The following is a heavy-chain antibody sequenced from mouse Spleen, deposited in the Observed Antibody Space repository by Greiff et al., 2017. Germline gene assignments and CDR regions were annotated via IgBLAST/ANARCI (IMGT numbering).Heavy chain of an antibody. J-gene: IGHJ3*01. CDR2: ISNGGGST. CDR1: GFTFSDYY. Sequence: EVKRVESGGGLVQPGGSLKLSCATSGFTFSDYYMYWVRQTPEKRLEWVAYISNGGGSTYYPDTVKGRFTISRDNAKNTLYLQMSRLKSEDTAMYYCARHDYDVGWFAYWGQGTLVTVSA. CDR3: ARHDYDVGWFAY. D-gene: IGHD2-4*01. V-gene: IGHV5-12*02.